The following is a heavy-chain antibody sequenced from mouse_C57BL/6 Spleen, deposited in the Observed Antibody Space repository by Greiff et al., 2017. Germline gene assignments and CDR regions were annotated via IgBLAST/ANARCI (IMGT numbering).Heavy chain of an antibody. CDR1: GYTFTSYT. CDR2: INPSSGYT. CDR3: ARSGYYGSSYVNY. V-gene: IGHV1-4*01. Sequence: QVQLKQSGAELARPGASVKMSCKASGYTFTSYTMHWVKQRPGQGLKWIGYINPSSGYTKYNQKFKDKATLTADKSSSTAYMQLSSLTSEDSAVYYCARSGYYGSSYVNYWGQGTTLTVSS. J-gene: IGHJ2*01. D-gene: IGHD1-1*01.